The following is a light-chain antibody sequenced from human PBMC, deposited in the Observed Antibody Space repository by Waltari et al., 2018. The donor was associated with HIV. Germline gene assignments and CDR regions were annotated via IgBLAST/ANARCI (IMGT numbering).Light chain of an antibody. CDR2: DYD. V-gene: IGLV1-51*01. CDR3: GTWDTTLRAVV. J-gene: IGLJ2*01. CDR1: SSNIGNNY. Sequence: QSVLTQPPSVSAAPGETVILSCAGRSSNIGNNYVSWYQQLPGTAPKLCIYDYDLLPSGIPDRFSGSRSVTSATLGITGLQTGDEADYYCGTWDTTLRAVVFGGGTKLTVL.